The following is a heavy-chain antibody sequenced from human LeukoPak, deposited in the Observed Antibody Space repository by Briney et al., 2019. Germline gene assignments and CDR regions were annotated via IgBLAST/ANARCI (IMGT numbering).Heavy chain of an antibody. V-gene: IGHV3-7*01. D-gene: IGHD5-18*01. J-gene: IGHJ4*02. CDR1: GFSFSSYW. CDR2: IKLGEYER. Sequence: PGGSLRLSCAASGFSFSSYWMTWVRQAPGKGLEWEASIKLGEYERSYVDSVKGRFTISRDNAKSSLYLEMNSLGAEDTAMYFCARVQYTALVYSPHFDNWGQGILVTVS. CDR3: ARVQYTALVYSPHFDN.